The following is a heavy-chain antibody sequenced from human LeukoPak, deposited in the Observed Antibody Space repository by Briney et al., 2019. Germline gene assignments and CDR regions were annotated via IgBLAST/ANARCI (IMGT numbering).Heavy chain of an antibody. D-gene: IGHD3/OR15-3a*01. CDR3: ARQTGSGLFILP. CDR1: GVSISSSNSY. J-gene: IGHJ4*02. V-gene: IGHV4-39*01. CDR2: IYYSGNT. Sequence: PSETLSLTCTVSGVSISSSNSYWGWIRQPPGKGLEWIGSIYYSGNTYYNASLKSQFSISIDTSKNRFSLKLTSVTAADTAVYYCARQTGSGLFILPGGQGTLVTVSS.